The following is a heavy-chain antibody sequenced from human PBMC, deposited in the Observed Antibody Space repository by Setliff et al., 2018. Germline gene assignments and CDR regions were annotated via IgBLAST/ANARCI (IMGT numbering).Heavy chain of an antibody. CDR1: GGTFSTYA. V-gene: IGHV1-18*01. J-gene: IGHJ6*03. CDR2: INTYNGKT. Sequence: ASVKVSCKASGGTFSTYAMSWMRQAPGQGLEWMGWINTYNGKTNYAQKFQGRVTMTSDTSTNTVYLEVSSLRSEDTAIYYCARGDFYYYFYMDVWGKGTTVTVSS. CDR3: ARGDFYYYFYMDV.